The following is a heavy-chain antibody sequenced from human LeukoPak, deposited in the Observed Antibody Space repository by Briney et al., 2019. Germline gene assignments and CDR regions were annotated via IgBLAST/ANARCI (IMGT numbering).Heavy chain of an antibody. V-gene: IGHV3-23*01. CDR3: AKDRLTGTPYYFDY. J-gene: IGHJ4*02. CDR2: ISVSGGGT. CDR1: GFTFTNYA. D-gene: IGHD1-20*01. Sequence: GGSLRLSCAASGFTFTNYAMSWVRPAPGKGLEWVSGISVSGGGTFYADSVKGRFTISRDSSKDTLYLQMNSLRAEDTAVYYCAKDRLTGTPYYFDYWGQGTLFTVSS.